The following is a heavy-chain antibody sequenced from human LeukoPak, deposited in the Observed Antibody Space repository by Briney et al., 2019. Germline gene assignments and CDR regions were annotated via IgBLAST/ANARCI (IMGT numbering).Heavy chain of an antibody. D-gene: IGHD3-10*01. CDR1: GFIISDYY. Sequence: GGSLRLSCAASGFIISDYYMSWIRQAPGKGREWVSYSSTSGSTISYADSVKGRFTISRDNAKNSLYLQMNSLRAEDTAVYYCARESYYYGSGAYDPWGQGTLVTVSS. V-gene: IGHV3-11*01. CDR2: SSTSGSTI. J-gene: IGHJ5*02. CDR3: ARESYYYGSGAYDP.